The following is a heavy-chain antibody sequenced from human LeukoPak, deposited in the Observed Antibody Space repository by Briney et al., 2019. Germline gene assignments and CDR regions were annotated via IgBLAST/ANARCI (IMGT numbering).Heavy chain of an antibody. Sequence: AGGSLRLSCAASGFTFSSYAMSWVRQAPGKGLEWVSAISGSGGSTYYADSVKGRFTTSRDNSKNTLYLQMNNLRAEDTAVYYCAKSRLQGYYWGQGTLVTVSS. D-gene: IGHD6-25*01. CDR2: ISGSGGST. CDR3: AKSRLQGYY. J-gene: IGHJ4*02. V-gene: IGHV3-23*01. CDR1: GFTFSSYA.